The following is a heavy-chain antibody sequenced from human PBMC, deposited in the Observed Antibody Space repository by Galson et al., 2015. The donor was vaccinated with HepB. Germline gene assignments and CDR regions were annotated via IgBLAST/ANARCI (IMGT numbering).Heavy chain of an antibody. CDR1: GFTFGSYW. J-gene: IGHJ4*02. V-gene: IGHV3-7*01. CDR3: ARDSVSGGQDY. D-gene: IGHD6-19*01. Sequence: LRLSCAASGFTFGSYWMSWVRQAAGKGLEWVANIKEDGSEKYYVDSVKGRFTISRDNAKNSLYLQMNSLRAEDTAVYYCARDSVSGGQDYWGQGTLVTVSS. CDR2: IKEDGSEK.